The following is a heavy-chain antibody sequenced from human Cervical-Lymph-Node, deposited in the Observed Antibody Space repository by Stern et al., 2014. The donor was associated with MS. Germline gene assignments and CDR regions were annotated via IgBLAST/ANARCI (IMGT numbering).Heavy chain of an antibody. V-gene: IGHV1-69*06. Sequence: VQLVESGAEVKKPGSSVKVSCKASGGTVINYAISWVRQAPGQGLEWMGDIDPIFGTTNHAQKFQDRVTITADKSTSTAYMEVSSLRSEDTAVYYCAGPRYNFWGQGTLVVVSS. CDR2: IDPIFGTT. D-gene: IGHD3-9*01. CDR1: GGTVINYA. J-gene: IGHJ4*02. CDR3: AGPRYNF.